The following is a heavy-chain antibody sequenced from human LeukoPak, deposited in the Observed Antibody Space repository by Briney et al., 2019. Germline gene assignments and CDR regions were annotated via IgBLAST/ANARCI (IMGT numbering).Heavy chain of an antibody. CDR3: ARRDDYGDY. CDR2: INWNGGST. CDR1: GFTFSSYW. Sequence: GGSLRLSCAASGFTFSSYWMSWVRQAPGKGLEWVSGINWNGGSTGYADSVKGRFTISRDNAKNSLYLQMNSLRAEDTALYHCARRDDYGDYWGQGTLVTVSS. J-gene: IGHJ4*02. V-gene: IGHV3-20*01.